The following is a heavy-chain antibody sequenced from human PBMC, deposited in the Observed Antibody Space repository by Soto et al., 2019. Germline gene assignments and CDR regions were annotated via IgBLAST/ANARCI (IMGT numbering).Heavy chain of an antibody. J-gene: IGHJ5*02. Sequence: QVPLQQSGPGLVKPSQTLSLTCAISGDSVSSNSAAWNWIRQSPSRGLEWLGRTYYRSKWYNDYAVSVKSRITINPDTSKNQFSLQLNSVTPEDTAVYYCARGPWRRKTDDFWSGYSSYWFDPWGQGTLVTVSS. CDR2: TYYRSKWYN. V-gene: IGHV6-1*01. CDR1: GDSVSSNSAA. CDR3: ARGPWRRKTDDFWSGYSSYWFDP. D-gene: IGHD3-3*01.